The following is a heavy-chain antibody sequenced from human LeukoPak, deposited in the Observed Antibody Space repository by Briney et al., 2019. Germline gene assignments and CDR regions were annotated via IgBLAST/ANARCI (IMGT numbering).Heavy chain of an antibody. J-gene: IGHJ3*02. CDR1: GGSFSGYY. V-gene: IGHV4-34*01. D-gene: IGHD3-22*01. CDR3: ARLSGITMIVVFISDAFDI. CDR2: INHSGST. Sequence: KPSETLSLTCAVYGGSFSGYYWSWIRQPPGKGLEWIGEINHSGSTNYNPSLKSRVTISVDTSKNQFSLKLSSVTAADTAVYYCARLSGITMIVVFISDAFDIWGQGTMVTVSS.